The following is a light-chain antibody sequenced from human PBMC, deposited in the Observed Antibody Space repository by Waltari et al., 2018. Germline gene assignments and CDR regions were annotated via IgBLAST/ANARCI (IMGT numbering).Light chain of an antibody. Sequence: EIVLTQSPGTLSLSPGDGATLSCRASHIVYASYLAWYQQRPGQAPRLVIYGASTRAPGIPDRFSGSASGTEFTLTISKLEPEDFAVYYCEQYGDSPRTFGQGTRLEIK. CDR2: GAS. J-gene: IGKJ5*01. CDR1: HIVYASY. V-gene: IGKV3-20*01. CDR3: EQYGDSPRT.